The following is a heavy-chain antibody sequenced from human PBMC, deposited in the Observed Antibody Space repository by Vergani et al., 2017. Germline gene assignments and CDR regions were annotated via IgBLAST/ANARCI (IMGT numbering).Heavy chain of an antibody. D-gene: IGHD3-10*01. J-gene: IGHJ4*02. CDR3: AGRPRVNMVRGEILTKRTFDY. CDR2: MYHSGST. Sequence: QVRLQESGPGLVKPSETLSLTCSVSGGPMSGYYWSWIRQPPGKELEWIGYMYHSGSTNYNPSLETRVTISGDTSKNQFSLKLMSVTAADTAMYFCAGRPRVNMVRGEILTKRTFDYWSPGTLVTVSS. V-gene: IGHV4-59*12. CDR1: GGPMSGYY.